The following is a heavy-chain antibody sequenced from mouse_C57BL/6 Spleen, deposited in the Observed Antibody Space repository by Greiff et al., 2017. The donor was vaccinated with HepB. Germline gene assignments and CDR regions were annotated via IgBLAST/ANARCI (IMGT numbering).Heavy chain of an antibody. J-gene: IGHJ2*01. V-gene: IGHV5-17*01. CDR2: ISSGSSTI. Sequence: EVKVVESGGGLVKPGGSLKLSCAASGFTFSDYGMHWVRQAPEKGLEWVAYISSGSSTIYYADTVKGRFTISRDNAKNTLFLQMTSLRSEDTAMYYCARGRFPSFDYWGQGTTLTVSS. CDR3: ARGRFPSFDY. CDR1: GFTFSDYG.